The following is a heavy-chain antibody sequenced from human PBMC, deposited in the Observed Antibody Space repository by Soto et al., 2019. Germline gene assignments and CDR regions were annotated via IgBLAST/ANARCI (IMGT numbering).Heavy chain of an antibody. V-gene: IGHV3-23*01. J-gene: IGHJ3*02. CDR1: GFTFSSYS. Sequence: EVQILESGGGLVQPGGSLRLSCAASGFTFSSYSMYWVRQAPGKGLAWVSGISDSGTGTYYADSVKGRFTISRDNSNNTVYLQMKSLRAEDTAVYYCAKDHTVVIRDAFDIWGQGTMGNVSS. D-gene: IGHD3-22*01. CDR3: AKDHTVVIRDAFDI. CDR2: ISDSGTGT.